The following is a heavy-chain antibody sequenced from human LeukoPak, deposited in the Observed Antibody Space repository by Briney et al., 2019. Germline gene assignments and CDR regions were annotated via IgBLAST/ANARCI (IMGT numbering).Heavy chain of an antibody. J-gene: IGHJ4*02. D-gene: IGHD5-24*01. V-gene: IGHV3-23*01. Sequence: GGSLRLSCAASGFTFSSHGMNWVRQAPGKGLEWVSGISPNGVITYYADSVKGRFTISRDDSKGTVYLQMNSLRAEDTAVYYCAKDDAWLQYGNWGRGTLVTVSS. CDR2: ISPNGVIT. CDR1: GFTFSSHG. CDR3: AKDDAWLQYGN.